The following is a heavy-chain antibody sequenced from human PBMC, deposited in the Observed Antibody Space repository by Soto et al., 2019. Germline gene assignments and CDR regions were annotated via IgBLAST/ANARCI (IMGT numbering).Heavy chain of an antibody. CDR3: AKVGTDYGSGSPYYSDY. CDR1: GVSFRSFY. J-gene: IGHJ4*02. Sequence: LXLSCAASGVSFRSFYMIWVRQAPWMGLEWVSSISPSSSFLNYSDSVKGRFTISRDNAKSSVNLQMNSLRAEDTAVYYCAKVGTDYGSGSPYYSDYWGQGTLVTVSS. CDR2: ISPSSSFL. D-gene: IGHD3-10*01. V-gene: IGHV3-21*06.